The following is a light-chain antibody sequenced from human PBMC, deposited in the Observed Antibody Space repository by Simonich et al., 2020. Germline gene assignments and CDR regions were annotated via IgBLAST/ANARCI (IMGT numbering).Light chain of an antibody. Sequence: DIVMTQSPDSLAVSLGERATINSKSIQSVLYSSHNKNYLAWYQQKPGQPPKLLIYWASTRESGVPDRFSGSGSGTDFTLTISSLQAEDVAVYYCQQYYSTPTFGQGTKVEIK. J-gene: IGKJ1*01. V-gene: IGKV4-1*01. CDR3: QQYYSTPT. CDR2: WAS. CDR1: QSVLYSSHNKNY.